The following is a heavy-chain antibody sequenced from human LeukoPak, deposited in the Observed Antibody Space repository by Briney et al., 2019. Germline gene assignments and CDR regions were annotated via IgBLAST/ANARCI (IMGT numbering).Heavy chain of an antibody. D-gene: IGHD6-19*01. CDR1: GGSISSSSYY. CDR3: ARHSFSRQWLVPGWFDP. J-gene: IGHJ5*02. Sequence: SETLSLTCTVSGGSISSSSYYWGWIRQPPGKGLEWIGSIYYSGSTYYNPSLKSRVTISVDTSKNQFSLKLSSVTAADTAVYYCARHSFSRQWLVPGWFDPWGQGTLVTVSS. CDR2: IYYSGST. V-gene: IGHV4-39*01.